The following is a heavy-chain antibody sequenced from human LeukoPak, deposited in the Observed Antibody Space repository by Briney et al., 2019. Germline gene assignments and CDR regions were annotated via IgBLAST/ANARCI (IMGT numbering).Heavy chain of an antibody. CDR2: ISPNS. Sequence: GASVKVSCKASGYTFTCYYIHWVRQAPGQGLEWMGWISPNSEQEFQGRVTMTRDTSISTVYMELSRLTSDDTAVYYCTRDRALTFWGQGTLVIVSS. J-gene: IGHJ4*02. V-gene: IGHV1-2*02. CDR1: GYTFTCYY. D-gene: IGHD3-10*01. CDR3: TRDRALTF.